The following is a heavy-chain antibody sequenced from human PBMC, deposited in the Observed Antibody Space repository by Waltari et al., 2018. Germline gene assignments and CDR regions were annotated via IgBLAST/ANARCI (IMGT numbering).Heavy chain of an antibody. D-gene: IGHD3-16*01. CDR1: GFPFSSYA. J-gene: IGHJ3*02. Sequence: EVQLVESGGGLVQPGGSLRLSCAASGFPFSSYALSWVRQAPGKGLVGVLAISGGVGSTYSADSVKGRFTISRDNSKNTLYLQMNSLRAEDTAVYYCAKDYVWGSYGAFDIWGQGTMVTVSS. CDR3: AKDYVWGSYGAFDI. CDR2: ISGGVGST. V-gene: IGHV3-23*04.